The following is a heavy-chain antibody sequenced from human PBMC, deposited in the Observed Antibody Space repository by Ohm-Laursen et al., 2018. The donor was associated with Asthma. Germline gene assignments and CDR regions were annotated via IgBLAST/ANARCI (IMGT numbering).Heavy chain of an antibody. J-gene: IGHJ5*02. CDR1: GFTFSSYW. CDR2: LSGSGGTT. CDR3: AKGFNWFDP. V-gene: IGHV3-23*01. Sequence: SLRLSCAASGFTFSSYWMHWVRQAPGKGLEWVSTLSGSGGTTYYADSVRGRFTISRDNSKNTLYLQMNSLRAEDTAVYYCAKGFNWFDPWGQGTLVTVSS.